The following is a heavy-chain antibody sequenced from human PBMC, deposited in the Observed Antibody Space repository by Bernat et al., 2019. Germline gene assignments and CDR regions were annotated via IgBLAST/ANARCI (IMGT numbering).Heavy chain of an antibody. CDR2: ISYDGNNK. D-gene: IGHD3-16*02. Sequence: QVQLVESGGGVVQPGRSLRLSCAASGFTFSSYAMHWVRQAPGKGLEWVAVISYDGNNKYYADSVKGRFTISRDNSKNTLYLQMNSLRAEDTAVYYCARGGVYYDYVWGSYRSAPSDYWGQGTLVTVSS. V-gene: IGHV3-30*04. CDR1: GFTFSSYA. J-gene: IGHJ4*02. CDR3: ARGGVYYDYVWGSYRSAPSDY.